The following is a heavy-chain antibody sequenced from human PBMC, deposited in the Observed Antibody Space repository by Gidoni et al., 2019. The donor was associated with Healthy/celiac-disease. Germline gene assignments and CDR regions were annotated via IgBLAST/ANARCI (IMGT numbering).Heavy chain of an antibody. V-gene: IGHV3-23*01. CDR2: ISGSGGST. Sequence: EVQLLESGGGLVQPGGSLRLSCAASGFTFSSYAMSWVRQAPGKGLGWVSAISGSGGSTYYADSVKGRFTISRDNSKNTLYLQMNSLRAEDTAVYYCAKARVYSGSYLYFDYWGQGTLVTVSS. D-gene: IGHD1-26*01. CDR3: AKARVYSGSYLYFDY. J-gene: IGHJ4*02. CDR1: GFTFSSYA.